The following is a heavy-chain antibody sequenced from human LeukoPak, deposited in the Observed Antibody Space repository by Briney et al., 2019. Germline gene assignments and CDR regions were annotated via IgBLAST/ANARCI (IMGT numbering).Heavy chain of an antibody. D-gene: IGHD1-26*01. V-gene: IGHV4-34*01. CDR2: INHSGST. J-gene: IGHJ4*02. Sequence: SETLSLTCAVYGGSFSGYYWSWIRQPPGKGLEWIGEINHSGSTNYNPSLKSRVTISVDTSKNQFSLKLSSVTAADTAMYYCARGWEGFPPPHYWGQGTLVTVSS. CDR1: GGSFSGYY. CDR3: ARGWEGFPPPHY.